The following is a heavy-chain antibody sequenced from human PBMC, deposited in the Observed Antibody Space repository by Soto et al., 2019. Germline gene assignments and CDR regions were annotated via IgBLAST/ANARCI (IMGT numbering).Heavy chain of an antibody. Sequence: EEQLLESGGDLVQPGGSLKLSCAASGFTFSSYAMNWVRLAPGKGLEWVSSINGNGRKTSYADSVRGRFTISRDNSKKTLFLHVNSLRAEDTAVYYCVKDLNFDFWTGYRYYAMEIWGQGTTVTVS. CDR1: GFTFSSYA. V-gene: IGHV3-23*01. J-gene: IGHJ6*02. D-gene: IGHD3-3*01. CDR2: INGNGRKT. CDR3: VKDLNFDFWTGYRYYAMEI.